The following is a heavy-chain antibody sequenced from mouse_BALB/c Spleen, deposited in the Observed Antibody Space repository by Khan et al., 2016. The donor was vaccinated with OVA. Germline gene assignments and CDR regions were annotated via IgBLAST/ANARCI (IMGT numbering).Heavy chain of an antibody. J-gene: IGHJ2*02. Sequence: QVQLQQSGTDLARPGASVKVSCKASGYTFTDFYINWVKQRTGQGLEWIGEIYPGSGNTYYNEHFKGKTILNADKSSNKAYMQNSSLTSEDSAVYCCAMIDTSSLDYWHPGTSLTVSS. CDR1: GYTFTDFY. V-gene: IGHV1-77*01. CDR2: IYPGSGNT. D-gene: IGHD6-1*01. CDR3: AMIDTSSLDY.